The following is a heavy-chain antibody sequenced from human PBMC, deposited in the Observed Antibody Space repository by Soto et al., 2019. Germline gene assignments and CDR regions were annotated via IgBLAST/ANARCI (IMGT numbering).Heavy chain of an antibody. CDR1: GFTFSSYG. J-gene: IGHJ4*02. CDR3: TTDFTPEGWNYPFDY. CDR2: IKSKTDGGTT. D-gene: IGHD1-7*01. Sequence: GGSLRLSCAASGFTFSSYGIHWVRQAPGKGLEWVGRIKSKTDGGTTDYAAPVKGRFTISRDDSKNTLYLQMNSLKTEDTAVYYCTTDFTPEGWNYPFDYWGQGTLVTVSS. V-gene: IGHV3-15*07.